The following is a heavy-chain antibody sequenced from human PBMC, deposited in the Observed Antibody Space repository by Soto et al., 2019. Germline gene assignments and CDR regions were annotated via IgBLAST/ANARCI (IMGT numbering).Heavy chain of an antibody. J-gene: IGHJ4*02. V-gene: IGHV3-21*01. CDR2: ISSGSADT. Sequence: PGGALRLSCEASGFTLRRGSMNRVRQVPGKGLEWVASISSGSADTWYADSVKGRFIISRDNAQNSLFLQMNTLRPEDTAMYYCARVAYWGPGTQVTVSS. CDR1: GFTLRRGS. CDR3: ARVAY.